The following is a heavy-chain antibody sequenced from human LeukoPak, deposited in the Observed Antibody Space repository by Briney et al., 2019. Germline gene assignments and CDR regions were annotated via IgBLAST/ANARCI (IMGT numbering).Heavy chain of an antibody. CDR3: AKGSF. CDR2: ISESGGST. J-gene: IGHJ4*02. CDR1: GFTFSTSA. V-gene: IGHV3-23*01. D-gene: IGHD3-10*01. Sequence: GGSLRLSCVVSGFTFSTSAMSWVRQAPGKGLEWVSGISESGGSTYYADSVKGRFTSSRDNSKNTLYLQMNNLRAEDTAAYYRAKGSFWGQGTLVTVSS.